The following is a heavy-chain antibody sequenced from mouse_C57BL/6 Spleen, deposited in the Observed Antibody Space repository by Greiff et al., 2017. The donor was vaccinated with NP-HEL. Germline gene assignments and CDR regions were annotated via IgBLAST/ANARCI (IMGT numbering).Heavy chain of an antibody. J-gene: IGHJ4*01. V-gene: IGHV5-17*01. CDR3: ARNGDGSTLYAMDY. CDR1: GFTFSDYG. CDR2: ISSGSSTI. Sequence: EVHLVESGGGLVKPGGSLKLSCAASGFTFSDYGMHWVRQAPEKGLEWVAYISSGSSTIYYADTVKGRFTISRDNAKNTLFLQMTSLRSEDTAMYYCARNGDGSTLYAMDYWGQGTSVTVSS. D-gene: IGHD1-1*01.